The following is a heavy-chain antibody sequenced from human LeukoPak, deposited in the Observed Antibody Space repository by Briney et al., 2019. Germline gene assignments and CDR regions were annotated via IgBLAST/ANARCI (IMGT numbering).Heavy chain of an antibody. Sequence: GGSLRLSCAASGFTFTSFAMTWVRQAPGKGLEWVSAISGSGGSTYYADSVKGRFTISRDNSKNTLWLHMHSLRAEDTAVYYCAKDLRYCSSTGCYAEIWFDPWGQGTLVTVSS. J-gene: IGHJ5*02. V-gene: IGHV3-23*01. D-gene: IGHD2-2*01. CDR3: AKDLRYCSSTGCYAEIWFDP. CDR2: ISGSGGST. CDR1: GFTFTSFA.